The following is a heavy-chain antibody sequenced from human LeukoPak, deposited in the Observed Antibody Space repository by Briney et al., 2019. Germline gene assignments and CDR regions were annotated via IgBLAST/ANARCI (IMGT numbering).Heavy chain of an antibody. J-gene: IGHJ5*02. V-gene: IGHV3-23*01. Sequence: PGGSLRLSCTASGFTFAGYTMSWFRQAPGKGLEWVSSITGNGGNTFYADSVKGRFTISRDNSKNTMYLQMNSLRAEDTALYYCARDRSGSYPNWFDPWGQGTLVTVSS. CDR2: ITGNGGNT. CDR1: GFTFAGYT. CDR3: ARDRSGSYPNWFDP. D-gene: IGHD3-10*01.